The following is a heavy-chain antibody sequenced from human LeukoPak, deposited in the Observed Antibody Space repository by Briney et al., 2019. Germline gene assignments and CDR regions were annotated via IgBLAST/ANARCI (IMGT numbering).Heavy chain of an antibody. CDR1: GFTFRGYS. V-gene: IGHV3-21*01. CDR3: ARGGGYCSSTSCYGDSYFDY. J-gene: IGHJ4*02. D-gene: IGHD2-2*01. Sequence: PGGSLRLSCAASGFTFRGYSMNWVRQAPGKGLEWVSSISSYNDYIYYADSVKGRFTISRDNAKNSLYLQMNSLRAEDTAVYYCARGGGYCSSTSCYGDSYFDYWGQGTLVTVSS. CDR2: ISSYNDYI.